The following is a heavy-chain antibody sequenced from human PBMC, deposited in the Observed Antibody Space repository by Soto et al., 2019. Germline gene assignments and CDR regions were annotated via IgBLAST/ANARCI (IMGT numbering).Heavy chain of an antibody. D-gene: IGHD6-13*01. Sequence: GGSLRLSCAASGFTFNSYAMSWVRQAPGKGLEWVSAITGSGGGTYYADSVKGRFTISRDNSRNTLYLQMNSLRAEDTAVYYCAKAPAASAAGILNWFDPWGQGTLVTVSS. CDR3: AKAPAASAAGILNWFDP. J-gene: IGHJ5*02. CDR1: GFTFNSYA. CDR2: ITGSGGGT. V-gene: IGHV3-23*01.